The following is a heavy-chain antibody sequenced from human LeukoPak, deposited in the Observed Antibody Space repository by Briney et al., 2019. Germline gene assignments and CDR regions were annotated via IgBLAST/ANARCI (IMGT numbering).Heavy chain of an antibody. Sequence: PSETLSLTCTFSGGSISSGNYYWSWIRQHPGRGLEWIGYIYYSGNTYYNPSLKSRVSLSVDTSKNQFSLKLSSVTAADTAVYYCARGQTGPRLHYWGQGTLVTVSS. J-gene: IGHJ4*02. V-gene: IGHV4-31*03. CDR1: GGSISSGNYY. CDR2: IYYSGNT. D-gene: IGHD2-15*01. CDR3: ARGQTGPRLHY.